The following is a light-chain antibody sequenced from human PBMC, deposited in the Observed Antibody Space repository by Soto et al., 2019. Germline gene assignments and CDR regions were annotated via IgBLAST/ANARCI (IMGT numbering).Light chain of an antibody. CDR2: DVS. V-gene: IGLV2-11*01. Sequence: QSVLTQPRSVSGSPGQSVTISCTGTSSDVGRYNYVSWYQQHPGKAPKLMIYDVSKRPSGVPDRFSGSKSGNTASLTISGLQAEDEADYYCYSYAGSYVFGPGTKLTVL. CDR3: YSYAGSYV. CDR1: SSDVGRYNY. J-gene: IGLJ1*01.